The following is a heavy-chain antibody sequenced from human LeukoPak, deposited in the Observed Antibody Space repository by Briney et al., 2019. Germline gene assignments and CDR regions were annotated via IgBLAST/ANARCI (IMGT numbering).Heavy chain of an antibody. CDR2: IYYSGST. J-gene: IGHJ3*02. CDR3: AREATLSSSWYGAFGI. Sequence: PSETLSLTCTVSGGSISSYYWSWIRQPPGKGLEWIGYIYYSGSTNYNPSLKSRVTISVDTSKNQFSLKLGSVTAADTAVYYCAREATLSSSWYGAFGIWGQGTMVTVSS. V-gene: IGHV4-59*01. D-gene: IGHD6-13*01. CDR1: GGSISSYY.